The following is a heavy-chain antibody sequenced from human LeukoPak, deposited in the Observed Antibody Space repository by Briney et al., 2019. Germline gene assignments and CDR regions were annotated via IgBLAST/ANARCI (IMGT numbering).Heavy chain of an antibody. D-gene: IGHD3-9*01. CDR3: ARVTPNILTGYSNWFDP. V-gene: IGHV4-59*01. Sequence: SETLSLTCTVSSGSISSYYWSWIRQPPGKGLEWIGYIYYSGSTNYNPSLKSRVTISVDTSKNQFSLKPSSVTAADTAVYYCARVTPNILTGYSNWFDPWGQGTLVTVSS. CDR1: SGSISSYY. J-gene: IGHJ5*02. CDR2: IYYSGST.